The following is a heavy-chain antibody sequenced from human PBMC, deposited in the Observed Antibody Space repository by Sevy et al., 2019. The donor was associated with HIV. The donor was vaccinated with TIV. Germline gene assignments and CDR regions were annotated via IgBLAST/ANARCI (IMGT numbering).Heavy chain of an antibody. Sequence: GGSLRLSCAASGFTFSHAWMSWVRQAPGKGLEWVGRIKSKPEGGTTDYAAPVKGRFTISREDSQNTLFLQMNSLKTEDTAVYYCSTDPIIVLLVTDGMDVWGQGTTVTVSS. CDR1: GFTFSHAW. D-gene: IGHD2-8*02. V-gene: IGHV3-15*01. CDR2: IKSKPEGGTT. J-gene: IGHJ6*02. CDR3: STDPIIVLLVTDGMDV.